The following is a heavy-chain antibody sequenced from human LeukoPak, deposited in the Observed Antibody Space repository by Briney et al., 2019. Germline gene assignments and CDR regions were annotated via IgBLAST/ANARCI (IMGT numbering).Heavy chain of an antibody. CDR2: ISYDGSNK. J-gene: IGHJ4*02. CDR1: GFTFSSYA. D-gene: IGHD3-10*01. CDR3: ARDGKFGEGFDY. V-gene: IGHV3-30*04. Sequence: GGSLRLSCAASGFTFSSYAMHWVRQAPGKGLEWVAVISYDGSNKYYADSVKGRFTISRDNSKNTLYLQMNSLRAEDTAVYYCARDGKFGEGFDYWGQGTLVTVSS.